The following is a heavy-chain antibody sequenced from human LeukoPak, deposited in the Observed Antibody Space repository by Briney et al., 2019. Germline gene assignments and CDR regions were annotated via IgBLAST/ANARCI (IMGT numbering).Heavy chain of an antibody. CDR2: IFSSDIT. Sequence: SETLSLTCSVSGGCISTFHWHWIRQPPGKGLEWVGYIFSSDITNYNPSLRSRVTISVDTSKNQFSLKLRSVTAADTAVYFCARSDGIVGEEAWFDPWGQGTLVTVSS. CDR1: GGCISTFH. J-gene: IGHJ5*02. CDR3: ARSDGIVGEEAWFDP. D-gene: IGHD1-26*01. V-gene: IGHV4-4*09.